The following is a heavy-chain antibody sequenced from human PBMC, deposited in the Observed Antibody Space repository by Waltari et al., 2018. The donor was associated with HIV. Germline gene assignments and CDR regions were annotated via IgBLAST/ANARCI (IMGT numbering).Heavy chain of an antibody. CDR3: AGGYSSSRWIPLYH. V-gene: IGHV3-33*01. D-gene: IGHD6-6*01. CDR1: GFTFCSFA. J-gene: IGHJ1*01. CDR2: CCSDRVEI. Sequence: QVQLVESGGGVVQRGTSLALSCAVSGFTFCSFAIHGVRKSPAKGLEWLDVCCSDRVEISYAESVKGRFTITKDSSQKTLYLHLSSLRAEDTARYCCAGGYSSSRWIPLYHWGRGTLVTVSS.